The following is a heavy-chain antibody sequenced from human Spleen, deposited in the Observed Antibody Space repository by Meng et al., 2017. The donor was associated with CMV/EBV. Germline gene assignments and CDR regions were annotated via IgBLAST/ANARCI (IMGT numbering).Heavy chain of an antibody. V-gene: IGHV3-74*01. Sequence: GESLKISCVVSGFNFSSHWMHWVRQVPGKGLVWVSRIKGDGVKTDYADSVKGRFTISRDNAKSTLYLQMNSLSVEDTALYYCVRDGAVYNDYSWFDTWGQGTLVTVSS. CDR2: IKGDGVKT. J-gene: IGHJ5*01. D-gene: IGHD5-24*01. CDR1: GFNFSSHW. CDR3: VRDGAVYNDYSWFDT.